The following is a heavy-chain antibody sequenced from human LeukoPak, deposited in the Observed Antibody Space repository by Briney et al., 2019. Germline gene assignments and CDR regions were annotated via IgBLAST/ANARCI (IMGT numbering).Heavy chain of an antibody. CDR3: ARQGITGTKGWFDP. Sequence: ASEKVSCKASGGTFSSYAISWVRQAPAQGLEWMGGIIPIFGTANYAQKFQGRVTITTDESTSTAYMELSSLRSEDTAVYYCARQGITGTKGWFDPWGQGTLVTVSS. CDR1: GGTFSSYA. D-gene: IGHD1-7*01. V-gene: IGHV1-69*05. J-gene: IGHJ5*02. CDR2: IIPIFGTA.